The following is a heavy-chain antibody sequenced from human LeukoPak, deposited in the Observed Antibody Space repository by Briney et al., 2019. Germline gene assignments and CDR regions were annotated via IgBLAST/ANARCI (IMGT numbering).Heavy chain of an antibody. J-gene: IGHJ4*02. Sequence: QPGGSLRLSCAALRFTFSSYAMSWVRQAPGMRLEWVSTIGGSGGGIYYADSVKGRFTISRDNSQSTLYLQMNSLRAEDTAVYYCAKYRGFGDSYDSWGQGTLVTVSS. D-gene: IGHD3-10*01. V-gene: IGHV3-23*01. CDR1: RFTFSSYA. CDR3: AKYRGFGDSYDS. CDR2: IGGSGGGI.